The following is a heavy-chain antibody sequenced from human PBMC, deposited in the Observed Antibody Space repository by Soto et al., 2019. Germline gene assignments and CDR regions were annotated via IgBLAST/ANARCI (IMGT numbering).Heavy chain of an antibody. J-gene: IGHJ3*02. CDR3: ARVSSSGYRADAAFDI. Sequence: PGGSLRLSCAAFGFTFSAYSINWVRQAPGKGLEWVSSISSDSSYVYFADSVRGRFTISRDNAKNSVFLQMNSLRAEDTAMYYCARVSSSGYRADAAFDIWGQGTKVTVSS. D-gene: IGHD5-12*01. V-gene: IGHV3-21*01. CDR2: ISSDSSYV. CDR1: GFTFSAYS.